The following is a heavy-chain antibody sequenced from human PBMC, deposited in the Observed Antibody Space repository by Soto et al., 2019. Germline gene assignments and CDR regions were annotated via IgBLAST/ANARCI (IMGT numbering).Heavy chain of an antibody. D-gene: IGHD2-2*02. CDR3: ARGPDTRFHFVY. Sequence: LRLSFAASGFTFSDNYMSWVRQAPGKGLEWVSYVSGSRSDTKYADSVKGRFTISRDNAKNSLYLQMNSLRAEDTAVYYCARGPDTRFHFVYQGQRPLVTVST. CDR2: VSGSRSDT. CDR1: GFTFSDNY. J-gene: IGHJ4*02. V-gene: IGHV3-11*06.